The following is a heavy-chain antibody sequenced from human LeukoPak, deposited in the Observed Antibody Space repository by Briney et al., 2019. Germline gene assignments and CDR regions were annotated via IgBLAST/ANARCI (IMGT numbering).Heavy chain of an antibody. V-gene: IGHV4-30-2*01. J-gene: IGHJ4*02. Sequence: SETLSLTCTVSGGSISSGGYYWSWIRQPPGKGLEWIGYIYHSGSTYYNPSLKSRVTISVDRSKNQFSLKLSPVTAADTAVYYCARDFWSGLSDYWGQGTLVTVSS. CDR2: IYHSGST. CDR1: GGSISSGGYY. CDR3: ARDFWSGLSDY. D-gene: IGHD3-3*01.